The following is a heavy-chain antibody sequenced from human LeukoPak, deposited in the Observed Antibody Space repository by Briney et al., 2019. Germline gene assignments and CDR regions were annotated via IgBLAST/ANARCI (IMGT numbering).Heavy chain of an antibody. V-gene: IGHV4-4*09. CDR3: ASHTPPPTGSRSSTACYMTGSEYSCMHV. D-gene: IGHD2-2*02. Sequence: SETLSLTCSVSGESIRGYFWRWIRQSPGEGREWIGYIWSSGSTNYSPCLKRRVSLSVDPSTNQASLELTSVTAADTATYYCASHTPPPTGSRSSTACYMTGSEYSCMHVWGTGTTVTVSS. J-gene: IGHJ6*03. CDR1: GESIRGYF. CDR2: IWSSGST.